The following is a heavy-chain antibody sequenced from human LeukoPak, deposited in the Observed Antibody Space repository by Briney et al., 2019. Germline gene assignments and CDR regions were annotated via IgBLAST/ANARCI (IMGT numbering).Heavy chain of an antibody. V-gene: IGHV1-18*04. D-gene: IGHD5-18*01. Sequence: APVKVSCKASGYTFTTYGISWVRQAPGQGLEWMGWISAYNGNTNYAQKLQGRVTMTTDTSTSTAYMELRNLRSDDTAVYYCARIYSYGNGVYYFDYWGQGTLVTVSS. CDR1: GYTFTTYG. CDR2: ISAYNGNT. J-gene: IGHJ4*02. CDR3: ARIYSYGNGVYYFDY.